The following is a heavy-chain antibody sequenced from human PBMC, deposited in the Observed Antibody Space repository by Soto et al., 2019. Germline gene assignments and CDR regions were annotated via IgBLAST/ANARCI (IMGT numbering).Heavy chain of an antibody. Sequence: PSETLSLTCTVSGGSISSYYWSWIRQPPGKGLEWIGYIYYSGSTNYNPSLKSRVTISVDTSKNQFSLKLSSVTAADTAVYYCARASGYDLPDAFDIWGQGTRVTVSS. CDR1: GGSISSYY. CDR3: ARASGYDLPDAFDI. J-gene: IGHJ3*02. D-gene: IGHD5-12*01. V-gene: IGHV4-59*01. CDR2: IYYSGST.